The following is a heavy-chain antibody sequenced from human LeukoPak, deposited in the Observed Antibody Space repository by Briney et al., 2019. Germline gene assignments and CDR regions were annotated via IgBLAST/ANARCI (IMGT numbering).Heavy chain of an antibody. D-gene: IGHD3-10*01. V-gene: IGHV3-53*01. J-gene: IGHJ5*02. CDR2: IYSGGTT. CDR1: GLTVSNNF. Sequence: GGSLRLSCAASGLTVSNNFMSWVRQAPGKGLEWVSVIYSGGTTYYADSAKGRFTISRDNSKNTLFLQMNSLRAEDTAVYYCTRAVYYGSGTCFGSWGQGTLVTVSS. CDR3: TRAVYYGSGTCFGS.